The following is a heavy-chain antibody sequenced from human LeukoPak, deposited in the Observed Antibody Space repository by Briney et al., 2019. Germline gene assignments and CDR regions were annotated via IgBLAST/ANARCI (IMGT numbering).Heavy chain of an antibody. V-gene: IGHV3-21*04. J-gene: IGHJ4*02. D-gene: IGHD3-16*01. CDR2: ISSSSSYI. CDR3: AREEGGYFDY. Sequence: NTGGSLRLSCAASGFTFSSYSMNWVRQAPGKGLEWVSSISSSSSYIYYADSVKGRFTVSRDNAKNSLYLQMSSLRAEDTALYYCAREEGGYFDYWGQGTLVTVSS. CDR1: GFTFSSYS.